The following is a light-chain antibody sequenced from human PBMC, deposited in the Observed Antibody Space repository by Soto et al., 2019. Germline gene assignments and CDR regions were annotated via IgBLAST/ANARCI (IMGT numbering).Light chain of an antibody. CDR3: QQYHTWPIT. CDR2: GAS. Sequence: EIVMTQSPATLSVAPGERVTFSCRASQGVSRKLAWYQHKPGQAPRLLISGASTGATGIPAGFSGSGSGTECTLTISSLQSEDCAMYYCQQYHTWPITFGGGTKVDIK. J-gene: IGKJ4*01. CDR1: QGVSRK. V-gene: IGKV3-15*01.